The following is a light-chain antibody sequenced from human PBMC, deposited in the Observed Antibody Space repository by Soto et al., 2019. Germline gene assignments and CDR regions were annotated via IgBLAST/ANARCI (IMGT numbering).Light chain of an antibody. CDR1: QSISSW. V-gene: IGKV1-5*03. CDR3: QQYNSYSPYT. Sequence: DIPMTQPPSTLSASVGDRVTITCRASQSISSWLAWYQQKPGKAPKRLIYKASSLESGFPSRFSGSGSGTEFTLTISSLQPDDFATYYCQQYNSYSPYTFGQGTKLEIK. CDR2: KAS. J-gene: IGKJ2*01.